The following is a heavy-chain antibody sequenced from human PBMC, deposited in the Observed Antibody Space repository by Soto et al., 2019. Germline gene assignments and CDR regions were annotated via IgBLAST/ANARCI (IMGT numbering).Heavy chain of an antibody. J-gene: IGHJ4*02. V-gene: IGHV4-39*01. CDR3: ARHENDYIWGSYYY. Sequence: QLQLQESGPGLVKPSETLSLTCTVSGGSISSSDYYWGWIRQPPGKGLEWIGSLYYSGRTYYNPSLKSRVTISVDTSKNQFSLRLSSVTAADTAVYYCARHENDYIWGSYYYWGQGTLVTVSS. D-gene: IGHD3-16*01. CDR2: LYYSGRT. CDR1: GGSISSSDYY.